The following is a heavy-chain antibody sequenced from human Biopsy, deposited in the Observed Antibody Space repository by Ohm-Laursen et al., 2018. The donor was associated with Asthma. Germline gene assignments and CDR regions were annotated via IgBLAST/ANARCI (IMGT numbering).Heavy chain of an antibody. J-gene: IGHJ6*02. CDR1: GFTFSSYG. CDR3: AKDTEGRYDFWSGLSYNYYGMDV. Sequence: SLRRSCAASGFTFSSYGMYWVRQAPGKGLEWVAVISYDGSNKYYADSVKGRFTISRDNSKNTLYLQMNSLRAEDTAVYYCAKDTEGRYDFWSGLSYNYYGMDVWGQGTTVTVSS. V-gene: IGHV3-30*18. CDR2: ISYDGSNK. D-gene: IGHD3-3*01.